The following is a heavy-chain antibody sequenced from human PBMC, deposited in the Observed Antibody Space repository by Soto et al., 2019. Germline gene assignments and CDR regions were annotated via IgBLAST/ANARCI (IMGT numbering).Heavy chain of an antibody. CDR2: INWNGGST. CDR3: ARELKSDDYGSGNNWFAP. V-gene: IGHV3-20*04. CDR1: GFTFDDYG. J-gene: IGHJ5*02. D-gene: IGHD3-10*01. Sequence: GGSLRLSCAASGFTFDDYGMSWVRQAPGKGLEWVSGINWNGGSTGYADSVKGRFTISRDNAKNSLYLQMNSLRAEDTALYYCARELKSDDYGSGNNWFAPWGQGTLVTVSS.